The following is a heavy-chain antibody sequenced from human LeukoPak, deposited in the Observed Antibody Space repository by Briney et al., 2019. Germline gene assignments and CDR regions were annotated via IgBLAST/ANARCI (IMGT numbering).Heavy chain of an antibody. Sequence: GGSLRLSCAAPGFTFSSYAMHWVRQAPGKGLEWVAVISYDGSKQYYADSVKGRFTISRDNSKNTLYLQMNSLRAEDTALYYCVRDLRSHYTVDYWGQGTLVTVSS. D-gene: IGHD3-10*01. CDR1: GFTFSSYA. J-gene: IGHJ4*02. CDR3: VRDLRSHYTVDY. CDR2: ISYDGSKQ. V-gene: IGHV3-30-3*01.